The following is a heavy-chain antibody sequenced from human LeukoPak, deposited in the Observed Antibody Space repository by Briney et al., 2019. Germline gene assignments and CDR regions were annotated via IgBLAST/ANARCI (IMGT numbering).Heavy chain of an antibody. CDR1: GGSFSGYY. CDR2: INHSGST. D-gene: IGHD2-8*02. V-gene: IGHV4-34*01. Sequence: NPSETLSLTCAVYGGSFSGYYWSWIRQPPGKGLEWIGEINHSGSTNYNPSLKSRVTTSVDTSKNQFSLKLSSVTAADTAVYYCARGLVHFDYWGQGTLVTVSS. J-gene: IGHJ4*02. CDR3: ARGLVHFDY.